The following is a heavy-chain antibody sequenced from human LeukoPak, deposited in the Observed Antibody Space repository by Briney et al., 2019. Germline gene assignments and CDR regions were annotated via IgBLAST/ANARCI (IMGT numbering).Heavy chain of an antibody. CDR3: ARVRAARLRAVRNWVDP. D-gene: IGHD6-6*01. Sequence: ASVKVSCKASGYTFTSYDINWVRQATGQGLEWMGWMNPNSGNTGYAQKFQGRVTMTRNTSISTAYMELSSLRSEDTAVYYCARVRAARLRAVRNWVDPWGQGTLVTVSS. CDR2: MNPNSGNT. V-gene: IGHV1-8*01. CDR1: GYTFTSYD. J-gene: IGHJ5*02.